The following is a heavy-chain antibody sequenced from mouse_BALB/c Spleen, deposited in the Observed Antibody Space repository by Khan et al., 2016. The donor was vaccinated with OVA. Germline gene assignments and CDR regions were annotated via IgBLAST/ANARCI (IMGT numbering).Heavy chain of an antibody. Sequence: EVELVESGGGLVQPGGSLRLSCATSGFTFPDYYMSWVRQPPGKALAWWGFIRNKANGYTTEYSASVKGRFTISRDNSQSILYLQMNTLRAEDSATYYCARDGNYYFDYWGQGTTLTVSS. V-gene: IGHV7-3*02. CDR3: ARDGNYYFDY. J-gene: IGHJ2*01. CDR1: GFTFPDYY. D-gene: IGHD2-1*01. CDR2: IRNKANGYTT.